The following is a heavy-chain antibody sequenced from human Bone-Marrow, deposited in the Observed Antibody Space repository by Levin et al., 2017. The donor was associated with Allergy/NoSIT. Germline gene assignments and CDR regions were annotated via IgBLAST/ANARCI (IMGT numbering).Heavy chain of an antibody. Sequence: ASVKVSCQASGYTFDMYAITWVRQAPGQGLEWVGWISGYNGDTKSADHLQGRVTLTTDTSTRTSYLELRSLRSDDTGVYYCARSHCSSSNCLSQLDYWGQGTLVTVSS. V-gene: IGHV1-18*01. J-gene: IGHJ4*02. CDR2: ISGYNGDT. D-gene: IGHD2-2*01. CDR1: GYTFDMYA. CDR3: ARSHCSSSNCLSQLDY.